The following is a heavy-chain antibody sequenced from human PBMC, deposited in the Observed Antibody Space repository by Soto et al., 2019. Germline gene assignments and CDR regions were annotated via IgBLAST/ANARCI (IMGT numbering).Heavy chain of an antibody. CDR1: GYTFTSYD. Sequence: QVQLVQSGAEVKKPGASVKVSCKASGYTFTSYDINWVRQATGQGLEWMGWMNPNSGNTGYAQKFQGRVTMTRNTSISTAYMELRSLGSEATAVYYCARRGYSSSWYYYYYYGMDVWGQGTTVTVSS. D-gene: IGHD6-13*01. CDR3: ARRGYSSSWYYYYYYGMDV. V-gene: IGHV1-8*01. J-gene: IGHJ6*02. CDR2: MNPNSGNT.